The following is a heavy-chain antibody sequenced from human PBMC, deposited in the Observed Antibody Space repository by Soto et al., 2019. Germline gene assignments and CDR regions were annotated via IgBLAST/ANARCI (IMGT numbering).Heavy chain of an antibody. CDR2: INNDGSST. CDR3: ARVRCSSTSCFWGGFDY. V-gene: IGHV3-74*01. CDR1: GFTFSSYW. D-gene: IGHD2-2*01. J-gene: IGHJ4*02. Sequence: EVQLVESGGGLVQPGGSLRLSCAVSGFTFSSYWMHWVRQAPGKGLVWVSRINNDGSSTSYADSVKGRITISRDNAKNTLYLQMDSLRADDTAVYYCARVRCSSTSCFWGGFDYWGQGTLVNVSS.